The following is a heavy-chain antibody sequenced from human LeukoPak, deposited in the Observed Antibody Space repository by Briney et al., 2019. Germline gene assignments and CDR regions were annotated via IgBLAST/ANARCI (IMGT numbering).Heavy chain of an antibody. D-gene: IGHD6-19*01. CDR1: VFTFSKYW. Sequence: GGSLRLSCAASVFTFSKYWMLWVRQAPGEGLESVSRINTAGTVTTYADSVKGRFTVSRDNADNTMFLQMNSVRDEDTAVYYCATKQWLAPPPDSWGQGTPVTVSS. CDR2: INTAGTVT. J-gene: IGHJ4*02. V-gene: IGHV3-74*01. CDR3: ATKQWLAPPPDS.